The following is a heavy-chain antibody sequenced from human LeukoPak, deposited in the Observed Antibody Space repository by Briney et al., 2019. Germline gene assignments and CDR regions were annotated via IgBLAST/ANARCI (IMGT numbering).Heavy chain of an antibody. CDR3: ARKATSRSIAAADYGMDV. J-gene: IGHJ6*02. V-gene: IGHV5-51*01. D-gene: IGHD6-13*01. CDR1: GYSSTSYW. CDR2: IYPGDSDT. Sequence: GESLKISCKGSGYSSTSYWIGWVRQMPGKGLEWMGIIYPGDSDTRYSPSFQGQVTISADKSISTAYLQWSSLKASDTAMYYCARKATSRSIAAADYGMDVWDQGTTVTVSS.